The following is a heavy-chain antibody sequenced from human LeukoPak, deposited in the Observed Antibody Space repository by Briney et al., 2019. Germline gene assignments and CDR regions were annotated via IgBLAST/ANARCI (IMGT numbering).Heavy chain of an antibody. CDR3: ARDAYSSSWYMNTR. V-gene: IGHV1-2*02. CDR2: INPNSGGT. Sequence: ASVKVSCKASGYTFTGYYMHWVRQAPGQGLEWMGWINPNSGGTNYAQKFQGRVTMTRDTSISTAYMELSRLRSDDTAVYYCARDAYSSSWYMNTRWGQGTLVTVSS. J-gene: IGHJ4*02. D-gene: IGHD6-13*01. CDR1: GYTFTGYY.